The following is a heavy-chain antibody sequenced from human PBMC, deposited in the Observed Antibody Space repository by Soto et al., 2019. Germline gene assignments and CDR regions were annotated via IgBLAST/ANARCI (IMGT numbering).Heavy chain of an antibody. V-gene: IGHV3-30-3*01. CDR1: GFTFSSYA. J-gene: IGHJ4*02. D-gene: IGHD6-19*01. CDR2: ISYDGSNK. CDR3: ARDGRGIAVATSDY. Sequence: QVQLVESGGGVVQPGRSLRLSCAASGFTFSSYAMHWVRQAPGKGLEWVAVISYDGSNKYYADSVKGRFTISRDNSKNTLYLQMNSLRAEDTAVYYCARDGRGIAVATSDYWGQGTLVTVSS.